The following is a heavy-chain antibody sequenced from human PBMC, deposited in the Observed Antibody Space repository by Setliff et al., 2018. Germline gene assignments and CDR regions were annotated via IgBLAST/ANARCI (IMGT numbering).Heavy chain of an antibody. V-gene: IGHV4-39*07. CDR3: ARVPSYGSGSYYYYYYGMDV. CDR1: GGSISSRSYY. J-gene: IGHJ6*02. CDR2: IYYSGST. Sequence: PSETLSLTCTVSGGSISSRSYYWGWIRQPPEKGLEWIGSIYYSGSTYYKPSLKSRVTISVDTSKNQFSLKLSSVTAADTAVYYCARVPSYGSGSYYYYYYGMDVWGQGTTVTVSS. D-gene: IGHD3-10*01.